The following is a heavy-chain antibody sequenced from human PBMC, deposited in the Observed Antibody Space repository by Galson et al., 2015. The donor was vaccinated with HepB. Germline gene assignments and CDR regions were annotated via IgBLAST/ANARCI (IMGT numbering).Heavy chain of an antibody. D-gene: IGHD2-15*01. CDR3: ARASVVAARWVDY. Sequence: SLRLSCAASGFTVSSNYMSWVRQAPGKGLEWVSVIYSGGSTYYADSVKGRFTISRDNSKNTLYLQMNSLRAEDTAVYYCARASVVAARWVDYWGQGTLVTVSS. CDR2: IYSGGST. CDR1: GFTVSSNY. V-gene: IGHV3-66*01. J-gene: IGHJ4*02.